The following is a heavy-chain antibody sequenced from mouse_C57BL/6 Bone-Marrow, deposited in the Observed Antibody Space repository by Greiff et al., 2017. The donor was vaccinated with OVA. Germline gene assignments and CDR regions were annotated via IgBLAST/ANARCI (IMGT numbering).Heavy chain of an antibody. Sequence: EVKLQQSGPGLVKPSQSLSLTCSVTGYSITSGYYWNWIRQFPGNKLEWMGYISYDGSNNYNPSLKNRISITRDTSKNQFFLKLNSVTTEDTATYYCASLCRYYFDYWGQGTTLTVSS. CDR2: ISYDGSN. J-gene: IGHJ2*01. V-gene: IGHV3-6*01. CDR3: ASLCRYYFDY. CDR1: GYSITSGYY. D-gene: IGHD2-3*01.